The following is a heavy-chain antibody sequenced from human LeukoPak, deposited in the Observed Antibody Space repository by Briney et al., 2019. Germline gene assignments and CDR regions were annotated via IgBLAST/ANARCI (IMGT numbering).Heavy chain of an antibody. CDR3: ARQDPELAY. V-gene: IGHV3-48*03. CDR2: ITSGASTI. Sequence: GGSLRLSCAASGFTFSSYEMNWVRQAPGKGLEWVSYITSGASTIYYADSVKGRFTISRDNAKNSLYLQMNSLRVEDTAVYYCARQDPELAYWGQGTPVTVSS. D-gene: IGHD1-26*01. J-gene: IGHJ4*02. CDR1: GFTFSSYE.